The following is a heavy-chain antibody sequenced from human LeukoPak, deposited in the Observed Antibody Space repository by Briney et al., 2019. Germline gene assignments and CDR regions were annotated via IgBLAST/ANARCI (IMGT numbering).Heavy chain of an antibody. Sequence: PSETLSLTCTVSGGSISYYYWSWIRQPRGKGLEWMGYIYYSGSTNYNPSLKSRVTISVDTSKNQSSLKLSSVTAADTAVYYCARESRRDPYCSGGSCYSGLTKYYFDYWGQGTLVTVSS. J-gene: IGHJ4*02. D-gene: IGHD2-15*01. CDR3: ARESRRDPYCSGGSCYSGLTKYYFDY. CDR1: GGSISYYY. V-gene: IGHV4-59*12. CDR2: IYYSGST.